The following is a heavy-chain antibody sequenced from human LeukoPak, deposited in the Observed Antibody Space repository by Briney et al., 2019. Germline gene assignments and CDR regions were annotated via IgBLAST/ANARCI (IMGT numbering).Heavy chain of an antibody. Sequence: GGSLRLSCAASGFTFSSYAMHWVRQAPGKGLEWVAVISYDGSNKYYADSVKGRFTISRDNSKNTLYLQMNSLRAEDTAVYYCAREGEDIVATALDYWGQGTLVTVSS. J-gene: IGHJ4*02. V-gene: IGHV3-30*04. D-gene: IGHD5-12*01. CDR3: AREGEDIVATALDY. CDR1: GFTFSSYA. CDR2: ISYDGSNK.